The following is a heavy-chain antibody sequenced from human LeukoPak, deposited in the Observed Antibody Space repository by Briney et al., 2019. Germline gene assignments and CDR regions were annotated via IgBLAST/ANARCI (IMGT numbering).Heavy chain of an antibody. CDR2: IYYTGST. J-gene: IGHJ4*02. CDR3: VRRVRYFGQNDY. CDR1: GASMSDYY. Sequence: SSETLSLTCTVSGASMSDYYWSWIRQPPGKGLEWIGYIYYTGSTNYNPSLKSRVTMSVETSKNQISLKLSSVTAADSAVYYCVRRVRYFGQNDYWGQGTLVTVSS. D-gene: IGHD3-9*01. V-gene: IGHV4-59*08.